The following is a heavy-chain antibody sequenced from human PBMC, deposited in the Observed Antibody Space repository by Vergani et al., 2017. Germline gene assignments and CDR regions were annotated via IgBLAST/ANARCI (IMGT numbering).Heavy chain of an antibody. CDR2: INPNSGGT. Sequence: QVQLVQSGAEVKKPGASVKVSCKASGYTFTGYYMHWVRQAPGQGLEWMGWINPNSGGTNYAQKFQGRVTMTRDTSISTAYMELSRLRSDDTAVYYCATCGGDGWGPGPGPGYYYYMDVWGKGTTVTVSS. CDR1: GYTFTGYY. V-gene: IGHV1-2*02. CDR3: ATCGGDGWGPGPGPGYYYYMDV. J-gene: IGHJ6*03. D-gene: IGHD2-21*01.